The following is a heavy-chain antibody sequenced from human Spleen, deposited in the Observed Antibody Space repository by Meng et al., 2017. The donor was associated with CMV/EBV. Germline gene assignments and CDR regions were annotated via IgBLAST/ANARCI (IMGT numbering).Heavy chain of an antibody. J-gene: IGHJ4*02. Sequence: GESLKISCAASGFTFGSYWMSWVRQAPGKGLAWVANINQDGSVKYYVDSVKGRFTISRDNAKNSLYLQMNSLRVEDTAVYYCARDNDGKDYWGQGTLVPVSS. V-gene: IGHV3-7*01. CDR2: INQDGSVK. D-gene: IGHD5-24*01. CDR3: ARDNDGKDY. CDR1: GFTFGSYW.